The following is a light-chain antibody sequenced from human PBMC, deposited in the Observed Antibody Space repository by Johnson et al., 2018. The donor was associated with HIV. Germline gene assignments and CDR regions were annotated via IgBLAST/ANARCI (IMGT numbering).Light chain of an antibody. CDR2: ENN. V-gene: IGLV1-51*02. J-gene: IGLJ1*01. CDR3: GTWDSSLSAGGV. CDR1: SSNIGNNY. Sequence: QSVLTQPPSVSAAPGQKVIISCSGSSSNIGNNYVSWYQQLPGTAPKLLIYENNKRPSGIPDRFSGSKSGKSATLGITGLQTGDEADYYCGTWDSSLSAGGVVGTGTKVTVL.